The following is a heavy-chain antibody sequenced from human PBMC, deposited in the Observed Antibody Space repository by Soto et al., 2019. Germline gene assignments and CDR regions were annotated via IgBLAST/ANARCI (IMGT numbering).Heavy chain of an antibody. CDR1: GFTFSSYG. Sequence: ESGGGVVQPGRSLRLSCAASGFTFSSYGMHWVRQAPGKGLEWVAVISYDGSNKYYADSVKGRFTISRDNSKNTLYLQMNSLRAEDTAVYYCAKQTDTAMAILGYWGQGTLVTVSS. J-gene: IGHJ4*02. CDR2: ISYDGSNK. CDR3: AKQTDTAMAILGY. V-gene: IGHV3-30*18. D-gene: IGHD5-18*01.